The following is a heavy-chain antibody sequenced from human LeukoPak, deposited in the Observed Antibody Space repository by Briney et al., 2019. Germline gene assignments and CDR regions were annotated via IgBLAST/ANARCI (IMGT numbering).Heavy chain of an antibody. Sequence: GGSLRLSCAASGFTFSSYIMNWVRQAPGKGLEWVSSISSSSSYIYYADSVKGRFTISRDNAKNSLYLQMNSLRAEDTAVYYCARDEVGAEFDPWGQGTLVTVSS. J-gene: IGHJ5*02. V-gene: IGHV3-21*01. D-gene: IGHD1-26*01. CDR3: ARDEVGAEFDP. CDR1: GFTFSSYI. CDR2: ISSSSSYI.